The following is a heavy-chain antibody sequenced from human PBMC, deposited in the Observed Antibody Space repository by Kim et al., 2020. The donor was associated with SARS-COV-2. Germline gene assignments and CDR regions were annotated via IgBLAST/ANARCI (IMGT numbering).Heavy chain of an antibody. Sequence: GGSLRLSCAASGFTFSRYIMHWVRQAPGKGLEYVSGISSDGGSTYYTNTVKGRFTISRDNSKNTLSLQMGSLRPEDMAVYYCATSAGAVGTTSGFFDSWG. CDR2: ISSDGGST. V-gene: IGHV3-64*01. CDR1: GFTFSRYI. D-gene: IGHD1-26*01. J-gene: IGHJ4*01. CDR3: ATSAGAVGTTSGFFDS.